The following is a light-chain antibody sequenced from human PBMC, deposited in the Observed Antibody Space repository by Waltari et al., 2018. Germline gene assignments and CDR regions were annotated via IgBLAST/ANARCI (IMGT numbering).Light chain of an antibody. V-gene: IGKV1-5*03. J-gene: IGKJ4*01. CDR3: QQYNSYSLLT. CDR2: KAS. Sequence: IQMTQSPSTLSASVGDRVTITCRSSQSISNWLAWYQQKPGKAPKRLIYKASTLESGVPSRFSGSGSGTELTLTISSLQPDDFATYYCQQYNSYSLLTFGGGTKVEIK. CDR1: QSISNW.